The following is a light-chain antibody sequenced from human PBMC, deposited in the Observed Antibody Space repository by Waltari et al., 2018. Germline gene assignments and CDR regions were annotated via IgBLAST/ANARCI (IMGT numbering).Light chain of an antibody. CDR1: QSLLHSNGYNY. CDR2: LGS. V-gene: IGKV2-28*01. CDR3: MQALQTLWT. Sequence: DSVMTQSSLSLPVTPVEPASISCRSSQSLLHSNGYNYLHWYLQKPGQSPQLLIYLGSNRASGVPYRFSGSGSGTDFTLKISRVEAEDVGVYYCMQALQTLWTFGQGTKVEIK. J-gene: IGKJ1*01.